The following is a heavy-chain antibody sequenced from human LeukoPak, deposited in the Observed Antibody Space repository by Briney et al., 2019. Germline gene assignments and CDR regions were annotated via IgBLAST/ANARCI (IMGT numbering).Heavy chain of an antibody. Sequence: SVKVSRKASGGTFSSYAISWVRQAPGQGLEWMGRIIPTFGIANYAQKFQGRVTITADKSTSTAYMELSSLRSEDTAVYYCARESRSGYDWDYWGQGTLVTVSS. D-gene: IGHD5-12*01. CDR2: IIPTFGIA. CDR3: ARESRSGYDWDY. V-gene: IGHV1-69*04. J-gene: IGHJ4*02. CDR1: GGTFSSYA.